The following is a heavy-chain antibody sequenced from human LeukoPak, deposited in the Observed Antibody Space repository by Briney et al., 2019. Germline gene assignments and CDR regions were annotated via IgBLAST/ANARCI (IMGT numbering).Heavy chain of an antibody. CDR3: AKDGGLVVPYYFDY. CDR1: GGSISSSSYY. Sequence: ETLSLTCTVSGGSISSSSYYWGWIRQAPGKGLEWVSAISGSGGSTYYADSVKGRFTISRDNSKNTLYLQMNSLRAEDTAVYYCAKDGGLVVPYYFDYWGQGTLVTVSS. D-gene: IGHD2-2*01. CDR2: ISGSGGST. V-gene: IGHV3-23*01. J-gene: IGHJ4*02.